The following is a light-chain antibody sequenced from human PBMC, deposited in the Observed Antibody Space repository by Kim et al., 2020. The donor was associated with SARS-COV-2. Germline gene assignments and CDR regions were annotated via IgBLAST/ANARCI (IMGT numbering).Light chain of an antibody. CDR3: QKYNTVPWT. CDR1: QGISHY. CDR2: AAS. J-gene: IGKJ1*01. V-gene: IGKV1-27*01. Sequence: APVRDRVTITCRASQGISHYLAWYQQKPGKVPKLLIHAASTLQSGVPSRFSGSGSGTDFTLTITSLQPEDVATYYCQKYNTVPWTFGQGTKVEIK.